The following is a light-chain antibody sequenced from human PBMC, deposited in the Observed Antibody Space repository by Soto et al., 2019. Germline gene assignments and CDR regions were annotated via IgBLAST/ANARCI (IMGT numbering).Light chain of an antibody. CDR2: SNN. CDR3: SSYAGSSNV. V-gene: IGLV1-44*01. CDR1: SSNIGSNT. J-gene: IGLJ1*01. Sequence: QAVVTQPPSASGTPGQRVTISCSGSSSNIGSNTVNWYQQLPGTAPKLLIYSNNQRPSGVPDRFSGSKSGTSASLAISGLQSEDEADYYCSSYAGSSNVFGTGTKLTVL.